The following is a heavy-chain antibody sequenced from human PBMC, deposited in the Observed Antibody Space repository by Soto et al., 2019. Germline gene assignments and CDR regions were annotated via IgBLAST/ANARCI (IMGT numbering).Heavy chain of an antibody. D-gene: IGHD2-2*01. V-gene: IGHV3-21*01. Sequence: GSLRLSCAASGFTFSSYSMNWVRQAPGKGLEWVSSISSSSSYIYYADSVKGRFTISRDNAKNSLYLQMNSLRAEDTAVYYWASGETSWRLLNWFDPWGQGTLVTVSS. J-gene: IGHJ5*02. CDR3: ASGETSWRLLNWFDP. CDR2: ISSSSSYI. CDR1: GFTFSSYS.